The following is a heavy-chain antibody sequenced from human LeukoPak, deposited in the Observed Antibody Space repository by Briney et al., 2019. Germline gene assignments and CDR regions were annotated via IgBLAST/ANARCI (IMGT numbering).Heavy chain of an antibody. J-gene: IGHJ5*01. CDR2: VYYGRTT. V-gene: IGHV4-39*01. CDR3: VRHDGRGGATMGAFDS. CDR1: GGSISSSSHH. D-gene: IGHD4/OR15-4a*01. Sequence: PSETLSLTCAVSGGSISSSSHHWGWIRQSPGKGLEWIGSVYYGRTTYYSPSLDSRVTISLDTSANQFSLRLNSVTAADTAVYYCVRHDGRGGATMGAFDSWGQGSLVTVSS.